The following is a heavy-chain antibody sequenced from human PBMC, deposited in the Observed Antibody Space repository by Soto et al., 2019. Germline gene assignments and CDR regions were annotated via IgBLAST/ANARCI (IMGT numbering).Heavy chain of an antibody. J-gene: IGHJ4*02. CDR3: ARENSYFDY. Sequence: QIQLLQSGAEVKKPGASVKVTCKASGYTFRNFGISWVRQAPGQGLEWMGWISAYNANANYAQKFQGRLTMTADTSTSTVYMELRSLRSDATAVYYCARENSYFDYWGQRTLVTVSS. CDR2: ISAYNANA. V-gene: IGHV1-18*01. CDR1: GYTFRNFG.